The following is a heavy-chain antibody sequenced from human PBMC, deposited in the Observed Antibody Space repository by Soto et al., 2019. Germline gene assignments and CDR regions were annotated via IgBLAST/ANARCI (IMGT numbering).Heavy chain of an antibody. CDR3: ARGLNAPYYYYGMDV. Sequence: SGPTLVNPTQTLTLTCTFSGFSLSTSGMCVSWIRQPPGKALEWLALIDWDDDKYYSTSLKTRLTISKDTSKNQVVLTMTNMDPVDTATYYCARGLNAPYYYYGMDVWGQGTTVTVSS. CDR1: GFSLSTSGMC. V-gene: IGHV2-70*01. CDR2: IDWDDDK. J-gene: IGHJ6*02.